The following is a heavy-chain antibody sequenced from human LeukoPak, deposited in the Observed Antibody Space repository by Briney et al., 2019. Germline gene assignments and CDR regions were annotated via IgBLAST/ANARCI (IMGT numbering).Heavy chain of an antibody. D-gene: IGHD2-15*01. CDR3: AKAKVVVAAAGLYFDS. Sequence: GGSLRLSCAASGFTFSSYAMSWVRQAPGKGLEWVSTISGSGGGTYYADSVKGRFTISSDNSKNTLYLQMNSLRAEDTAVFYCAKAKVVVAAAGLYFDSWGQGTLVTVSS. J-gene: IGHJ4*02. V-gene: IGHV3-23*01. CDR1: GFTFSSYA. CDR2: ISGSGGGT.